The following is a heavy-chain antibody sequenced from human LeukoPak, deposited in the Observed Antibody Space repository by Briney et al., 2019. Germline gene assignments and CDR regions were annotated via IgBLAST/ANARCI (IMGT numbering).Heavy chain of an antibody. CDR3: ARGDGYYDFWSGYYNAAAYFDY. CDR1: GGSFSGYY. CDR2: INHRGST. J-gene: IGHJ4*02. V-gene: IGHV4-34*01. D-gene: IGHD3-3*01. Sequence: SESLSLTXAVYGGSFSGYYWSWIRQPPGKGLEWIGGINHRGSTTYTPSLKCRVTISVDTSKNRFSLKLGSVTAADTAVYYCARGDGYYDFWSGYYNAAAYFDYWGQGTLVTASS.